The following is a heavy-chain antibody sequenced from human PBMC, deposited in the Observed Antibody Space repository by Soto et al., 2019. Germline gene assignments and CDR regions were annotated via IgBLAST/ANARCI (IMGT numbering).Heavy chain of an antibody. CDR1: GGSISSYY. CDR3: ARGPAPYDILTGPPGV. Sequence: SETLSLTCTVSGGSISSYYWSWIRQPPGKGLEWIGYIYYSGSTNYNPSLKSRVTISVDTSKNQFSLKLSSVTAADTAVYYCARGPAPYDILTGPPGVWGKGTTVTVSS. CDR2: IYYSGST. V-gene: IGHV4-59*01. J-gene: IGHJ6*04. D-gene: IGHD3-9*01.